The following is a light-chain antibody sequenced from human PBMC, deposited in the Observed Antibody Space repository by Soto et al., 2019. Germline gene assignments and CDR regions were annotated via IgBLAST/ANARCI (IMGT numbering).Light chain of an antibody. V-gene: IGKV3-11*01. Sequence: EIVLTQSPATLSLSPGERATLSCRASQSVSSYLAWYQHKPGQAPRLLIYDASNRATDIPARFSGSGSGTDFTLTISSLESEDFAVYYCQQRGKWPRTCGQGTKLEIK. J-gene: IGKJ2*01. CDR2: DAS. CDR1: QSVSSY. CDR3: QQRGKWPRT.